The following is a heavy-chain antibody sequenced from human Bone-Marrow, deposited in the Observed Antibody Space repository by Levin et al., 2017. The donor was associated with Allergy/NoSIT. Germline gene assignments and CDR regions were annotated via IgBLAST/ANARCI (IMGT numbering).Heavy chain of an antibody. J-gene: IGHJ4*02. Sequence: PGGSLRLSCAASGVTFSTYWMHWVRQAPGKGLVWVSRINEDGRTTNYADSVKGRFTISRDNAKNTLYLQMNSLRAEDTALYYCVRDFTGADDHWGQGTLVTVSS. V-gene: IGHV3-74*01. CDR3: VRDFTGADDH. CDR2: INEDGRTT. D-gene: IGHD1-26*01. CDR1: GVTFSTYW.